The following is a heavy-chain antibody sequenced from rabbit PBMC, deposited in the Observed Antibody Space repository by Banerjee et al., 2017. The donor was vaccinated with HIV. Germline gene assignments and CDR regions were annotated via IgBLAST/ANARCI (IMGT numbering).Heavy chain of an antibody. CDR2: IYTGSGTT. D-gene: IGHD6-1*01. CDR3: ARGSDCTYGYTDCAFRF. Sequence: QEQLVESGGGLVQPEGSLTLTCTASGFSFSSGYFMCWVRQPPGKGLELIGCIYTGSGTTYYASWVNGRFTISRNTSLNTVDLKMTSLTAADTATYFCARGSDCTYGYTDCAFRFRGPGTLVTVS. CDR1: GFSFSSGYF. J-gene: IGHJ2*01. V-gene: IGHV1S43*01.